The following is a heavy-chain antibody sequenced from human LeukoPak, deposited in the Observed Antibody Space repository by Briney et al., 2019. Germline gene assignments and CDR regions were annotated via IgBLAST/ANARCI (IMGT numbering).Heavy chain of an antibody. CDR2: IKHDGSGK. CDR1: GFTFSSYW. CDR3: ARALEVLRYFDWLFPFDY. Sequence: GGSLRLSCAASGFTFSSYWMSWVRQAPGKGLEWVSDIKHDGSGKYYVDSVKGRFTISRDNAKNSLFLQMYSLRAEDTAVYYCARALEVLRYFDWLFPFDYWGQGTLVTVSS. J-gene: IGHJ4*02. D-gene: IGHD3-9*01. V-gene: IGHV3-7*01.